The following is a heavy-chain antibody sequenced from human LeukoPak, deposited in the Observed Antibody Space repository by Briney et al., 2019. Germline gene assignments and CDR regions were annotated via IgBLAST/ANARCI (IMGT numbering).Heavy chain of an antibody. CDR2: IKSKTDGGTT. J-gene: IGHJ3*02. CDR3: TTELITMIDAFDI. V-gene: IGHV3-15*01. CDR1: GFTFSNAW. Sequence: GGSLRLSCAASGFTFSNAWMSWVRQAPGKGLEWVGRIKSKTDGGTTDYAAPVKGRFTISRDDSKNTLYLQMNSLRTEDTAVYYCTTELITMIDAFDIWGQGTMVTVSS. D-gene: IGHD3-22*01.